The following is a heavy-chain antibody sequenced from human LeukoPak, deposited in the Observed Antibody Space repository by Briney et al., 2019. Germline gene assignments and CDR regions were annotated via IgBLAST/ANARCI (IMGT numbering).Heavy chain of an antibody. J-gene: IGHJ6*02. D-gene: IGHD4-17*01. V-gene: IGHV3-21*01. CDR1: GFTFANYA. CDR3: ARDPLSRDYEAYYYYGMDV. CDR2: ISSSSSYI. Sequence: GGSLRLSCAASGFTFANYAMSWVRQAPGKGLEWVSSISSSSSYIYYADSVKGRFTIFRDNAKNSLYLQMNSLRAEDTAVYYCARDPLSRDYEAYYYYGMDVWGQGTTVTVSS.